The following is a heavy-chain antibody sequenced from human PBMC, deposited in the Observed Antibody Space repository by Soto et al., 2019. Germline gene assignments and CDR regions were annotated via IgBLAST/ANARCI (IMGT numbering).Heavy chain of an antibody. Sequence: QVQLVQSGAEVKKPGASVKVSCKTSGYMFSSYYIHWVRQAPGQGLEWMVNITPSGGTTTYAQKFTGAVTITADESTSTVYMELNTLRSEAAAVYYCARASINGSSWYFWFDPWGQGTLVTVSS. CDR1: GYMFSSYY. CDR2: ITPSGGTT. CDR3: ARASINGSSWYFWFDP. D-gene: IGHD6-13*01. V-gene: IGHV1-46*01. J-gene: IGHJ5*01.